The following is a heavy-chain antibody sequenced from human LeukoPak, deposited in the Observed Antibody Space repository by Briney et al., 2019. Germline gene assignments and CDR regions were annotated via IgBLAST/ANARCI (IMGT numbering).Heavy chain of an antibody. CDR2: IYYSGST. D-gene: IGHD5-12*01. CDR3: ARDRVATILSTLHNWFDP. CDR1: DRSISSSSYY. V-gene: IGHV4-39*07. Sequence: SETLSLICTVSDRSISSSSYYWGWIRHPPGKGLLRIGAIYYSGSTYYNPFLKSRVTISVDTSKNQFSLKLSSVTAADTAVYYCARDRVATILSTLHNWFDPWGQGTLVTVSS. J-gene: IGHJ5*02.